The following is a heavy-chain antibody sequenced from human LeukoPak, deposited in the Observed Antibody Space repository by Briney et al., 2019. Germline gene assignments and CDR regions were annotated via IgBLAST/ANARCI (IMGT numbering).Heavy chain of an antibody. CDR3: AKDWDDYYGSGSYFDY. V-gene: IGHV3-30*02. D-gene: IGHD3-10*01. Sequence: SGGALRLSCSASGFTFSSYGMHWVRQAPGQGLGWGGFLRYDGSNKYYADSVKGRFTISRDNSKNTLYLQMNSLRAEDTAVYYCAKDWDDYYGSGSYFDYWGQGTLVTVSS. CDR2: LRYDGSNK. J-gene: IGHJ4*02. CDR1: GFTFSSYG.